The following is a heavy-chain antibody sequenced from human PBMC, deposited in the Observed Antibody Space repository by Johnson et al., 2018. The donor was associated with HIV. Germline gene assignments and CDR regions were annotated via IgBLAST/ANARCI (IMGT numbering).Heavy chain of an antibody. CDR1: GFNFNNYG. CDR2: ISYDGSNK. J-gene: IGHJ3*02. D-gene: IGHD2-15*01. Sequence: QVQLVESGGGLVQPGRSLRLSCAASGFNFNNYGMHWVRQAPGKGLEWVAVISYDGSNKYYADSVKGRLTISRDNSKNTLYLQMNSLRAEDTAVYYCAKASDIGAFDIWGQGTLVTVSS. CDR3: AKASDIGAFDI. V-gene: IGHV3-33*05.